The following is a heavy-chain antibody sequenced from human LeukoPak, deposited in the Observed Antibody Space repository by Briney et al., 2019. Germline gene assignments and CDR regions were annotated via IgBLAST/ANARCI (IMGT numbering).Heavy chain of an antibody. Sequence: SETLSLTCTVSGYSISSGYNWGWIRQPPGEGLEWIGSIYHTGSAYYNPSLKSRVTVSVDTSKNQFSLKVTSVTAADTAVYYRARDTSSFDYWGQGTLVTVSS. J-gene: IGHJ4*02. D-gene: IGHD2-2*01. CDR1: GYSISSGYN. CDR2: IYHTGSA. CDR3: ARDTSSFDY. V-gene: IGHV4-38-2*02.